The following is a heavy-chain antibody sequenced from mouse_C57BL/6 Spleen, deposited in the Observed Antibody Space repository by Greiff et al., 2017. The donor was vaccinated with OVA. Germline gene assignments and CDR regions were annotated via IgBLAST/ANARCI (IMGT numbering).Heavy chain of an antibody. D-gene: IGHD2-12*01. CDR3: ARNGELKDGAMDY. Sequence: QVQLQQSGPGLVAPSQSLSITCTVSGFSLTSYAISWVRQPPGKGLEWLGVIWTGGGTNYTSALKSRLSISKDNSKRQVFLKMNSLQTDGTARYYCARNGELKDGAMDYWGQGTSVTVSS. V-gene: IGHV2-9-1*01. CDR1: GFSLTSYA. CDR2: IWTGGGT. J-gene: IGHJ4*01.